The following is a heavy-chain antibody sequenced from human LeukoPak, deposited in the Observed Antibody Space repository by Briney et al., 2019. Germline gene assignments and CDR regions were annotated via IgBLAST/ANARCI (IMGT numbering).Heavy chain of an antibody. D-gene: IGHD6-19*01. CDR3: AKDRYSSGWYPDS. Sequence: GGSLRLSCAASGFTFSTYAMSWVRQAPGMGLEWVSGISGSGGSTYYADSMKGRFTISRDNSKNTLYLQMNSLRAEDTAVYHCAKDRYSSGWYPDSWGQGTLVTV. CDR1: GFTFSTYA. V-gene: IGHV3-23*01. J-gene: IGHJ4*02. CDR2: ISGSGGST.